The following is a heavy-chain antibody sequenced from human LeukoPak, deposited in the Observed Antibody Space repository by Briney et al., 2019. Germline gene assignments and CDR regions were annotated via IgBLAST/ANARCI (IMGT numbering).Heavy chain of an antibody. J-gene: IGHJ5*02. Sequence: PSETLSLTCTVSGGSISSGSYYWSWIRQPAGQGLEWIGRIYTSGSTNYNPSLKSRVTISVDTSKNQFSLKLSSVTAADTAVYYCAREVVAAATAFDPWGQGTLVTVSS. V-gene: IGHV4-61*02. CDR3: AREVVAAATAFDP. CDR2: IYTSGST. CDR1: GGSISSGSYY. D-gene: IGHD2-15*01.